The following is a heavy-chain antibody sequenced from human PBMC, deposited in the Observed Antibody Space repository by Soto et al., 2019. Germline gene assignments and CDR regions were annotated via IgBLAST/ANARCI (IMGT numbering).Heavy chain of an antibody. J-gene: IGHJ5*02. CDR1: GFTFCDYT. Sequence: PWGSLRLSCAASGFTFCDYTIHWCRQSPFKGLEWVSLISWDGGSTYYADSVKGRFTISRDNSKNSLYLQMNSLRTEDTALYYCAKDLEYSKSRHPSDNWFDPWGQGTLVTVSS. V-gene: IGHV3-43*01. D-gene: IGHD4-4*01. CDR3: AKDLEYSKSRHPSDNWFDP. CDR2: ISWDGGST.